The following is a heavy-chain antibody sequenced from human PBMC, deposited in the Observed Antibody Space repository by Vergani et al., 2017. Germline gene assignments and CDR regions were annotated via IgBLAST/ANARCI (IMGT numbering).Heavy chain of an antibody. Sequence: EVQLVESGGGLVQPGGSLRLSCAASGFTFSSYEMNWVRQAPGKGLEWVSYISSSGSTIYYADSVKGRFTISRDNAKNSLYLQMNSLRAEDTAVSYCARWDLGVTEDDAFDIWGQGTMVTVSS. CDR2: ISSSGSTI. CDR3: ARWDLGVTEDDAFDI. CDR1: GFTFSSYE. V-gene: IGHV3-48*03. D-gene: IGHD3-3*01. J-gene: IGHJ3*02.